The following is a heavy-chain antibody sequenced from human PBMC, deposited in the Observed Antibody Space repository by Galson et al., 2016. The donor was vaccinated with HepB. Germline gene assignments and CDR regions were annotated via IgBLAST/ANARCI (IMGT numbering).Heavy chain of an antibody. CDR3: ARDYFCVGASCRGERGRFDY. D-gene: IGHD2-21*01. CDR2: ISSDGAYT. J-gene: IGHJ4*02. CDR1: GFTFRDFP. V-gene: IGHV3-21*01. Sequence: SLRLSCAASGFTFRDFPMVWVRQAPGQGLEWVSSISSDGAYTYYADSLKGRFSISRDNAKNSLFLQMSSLRAEDTAMYYCARDYFCVGASCRGERGRFDYWGQGALVTVSS.